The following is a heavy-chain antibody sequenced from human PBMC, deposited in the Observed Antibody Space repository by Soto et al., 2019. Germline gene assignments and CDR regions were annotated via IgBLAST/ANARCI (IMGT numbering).Heavy chain of an antibody. CDR1: GVTFSSHW. CDR3: ARGDNPEY. CDR2: INEDGSEK. Sequence: EVQLVESGGGLVQPGGSLRLSCAASGVTFSSHWMTWFRQAPGKGLEWVANINEDGSEKYYMDSVKGRFTISRDNAMNSLYLEMTSLRAEDTAVFYCARGDNPEYWGQGTLVTVSS. D-gene: IGHD1-1*01. J-gene: IGHJ4*02. V-gene: IGHV3-7*01.